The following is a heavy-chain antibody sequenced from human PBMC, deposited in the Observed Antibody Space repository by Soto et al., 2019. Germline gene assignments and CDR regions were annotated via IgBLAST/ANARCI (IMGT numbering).Heavy chain of an antibody. V-gene: IGHV1-18*01. Sequence: QVQLVQSGAEVKKPGASVKVSCKASGYTFTSYGISWVRQAPGQGLEWMGWISAYNGNTNYAQKLQGRVTMTTDTSTSTAYMELRSLRSDDTAVYYCAIVISAAGSSMWFDPWGQGTLVTVSS. J-gene: IGHJ5*02. D-gene: IGHD6-13*01. CDR3: AIVISAAGSSMWFDP. CDR1: GYTFTSYG. CDR2: ISAYNGNT.